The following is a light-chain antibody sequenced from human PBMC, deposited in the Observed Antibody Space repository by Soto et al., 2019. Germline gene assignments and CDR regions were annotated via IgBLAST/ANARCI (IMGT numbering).Light chain of an antibody. J-gene: IGKJ3*01. V-gene: IGKV3-15*01. CDR3: QQYNTWPPFT. Sequence: EIVMTQSPSSLSVSPGERATLSCRASQSVTANLAWYQQKPGQAPRLLIYNGVTRATGIPARFTGSGSGREYTLTISSLQSEDVAMYYCQQYNTWPPFTFGPGTKV. CDR1: QSVTAN. CDR2: NGV.